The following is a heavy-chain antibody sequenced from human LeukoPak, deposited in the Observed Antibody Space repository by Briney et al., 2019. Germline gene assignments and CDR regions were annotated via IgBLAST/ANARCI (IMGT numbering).Heavy chain of an antibody. CDR2: ISWNSGSI. CDR1: GFTFDDYA. D-gene: IGHD6-13*01. Sequence: PGGSLRLSCAASGFTFDDYAMHWVRHAPGKGLEWVSGISWNSGSIGYADSVKGRFTISRGNAKNSLYLQMNSLRAEDTALYYCAKERIAAAGTVLYPDIDYWGQGTLVTVSS. J-gene: IGHJ4*02. V-gene: IGHV3-9*01. CDR3: AKERIAAAGTVLYPDIDY.